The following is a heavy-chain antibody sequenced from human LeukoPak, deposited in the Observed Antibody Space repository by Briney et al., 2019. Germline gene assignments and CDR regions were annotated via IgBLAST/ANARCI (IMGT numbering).Heavy chain of an antibody. Sequence: GGSLRLSCAASGFTFSTYAMHWVRQAPGKGLEWVSHISSSGSPIYYADSVKGRFTISRDNAKNSLYLQMNSLRAEDTAVYYCARDLRVGAINFDYWGQGILVTVSP. CDR3: ARDLRVGAINFDY. J-gene: IGHJ4*02. V-gene: IGHV3-48*03. D-gene: IGHD1-26*01. CDR2: ISSSGSPI. CDR1: GFTFSTYA.